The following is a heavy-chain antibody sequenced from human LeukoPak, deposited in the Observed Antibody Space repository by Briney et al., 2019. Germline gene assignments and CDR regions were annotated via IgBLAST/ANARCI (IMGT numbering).Heavy chain of an antibody. J-gene: IGHJ4*02. CDR3: AKPANCG. CDR1: GFTFRSYA. Sequence: GGPLRLSCAASGFTFRSYAMHWVRQAPGKGLEWVAVISYDGSNKYYADSVKGRFTISRDNSKNTLYLQMNSLRVEDTAVYYCAKPANCGWGQGTLVTVSS. D-gene: IGHD2-21*01. CDR2: ISYDGSNK. V-gene: IGHV3-30-3*02.